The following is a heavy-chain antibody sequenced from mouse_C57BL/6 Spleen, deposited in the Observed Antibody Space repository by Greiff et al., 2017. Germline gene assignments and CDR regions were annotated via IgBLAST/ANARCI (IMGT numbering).Heavy chain of an antibody. V-gene: IGHV1-26*01. CDR3: ARQDGSHYARDY. J-gene: IGHJ4*01. Sequence: EVQLQQSGPELVKPGASVKISCKASGYTFTDYYMNWVKQSHGKSLEWIGDINPNNGGTSYNQKFKGKATLTVDKSSSTAYMELRSLTSEDSAVYYCARQDGSHYARDYWGQGTSVTVSS. CDR1: GYTFTDYY. D-gene: IGHD1-1*01. CDR2: INPNNGGT.